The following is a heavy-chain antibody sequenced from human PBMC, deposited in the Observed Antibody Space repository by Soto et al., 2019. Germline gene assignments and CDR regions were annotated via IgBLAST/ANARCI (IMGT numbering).Heavy chain of an antibody. V-gene: IGHV4-39*01. CDR3: ARHSQFLWESPSYYYGMDV. CDR2: IYYSGST. D-gene: IGHD1-26*01. Sequence: SETLSLTCTVSGGSISSSSYYWGWIRQPPGKGLEWIGSIYYSGSTYYNPSLKSRVTISVDTSKNQFSLKLSSVTAADTAVYYCARHSQFLWESPSYYYGMDVWGQGTTVPVSS. CDR1: GGSISSSSYY. J-gene: IGHJ6*02.